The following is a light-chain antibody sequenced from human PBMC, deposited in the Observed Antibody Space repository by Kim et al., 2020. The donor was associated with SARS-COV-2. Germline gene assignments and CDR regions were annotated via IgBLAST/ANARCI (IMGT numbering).Light chain of an antibody. CDR1: QSISSW. CDR3: KQYNSRRS. Sequence: DIQMTQSPSTLSASVGDRVTITCRASQSISSWLAWYQQKPGKAPKLLIYKASSLESGVPSRFSGIGSGTKFPPPIRGRQPDDFATYYCKQYNSRRSFGEGTKVDIK. CDR2: KAS. V-gene: IGKV1-5*03. J-gene: IGKJ1*01.